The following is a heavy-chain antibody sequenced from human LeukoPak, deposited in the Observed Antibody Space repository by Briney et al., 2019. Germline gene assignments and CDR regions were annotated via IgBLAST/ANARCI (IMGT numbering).Heavy chain of an antibody. CDR3: ARAYYFDTTGHDSDALDI. CDR2: VSGDGGST. CDR1: GFTFTNYV. D-gene: IGHD3-22*01. V-gene: IGHV3-23*01. Sequence: GGSLRLSCTASGFTFTNYVMSWVRQAPGKGPEWVSGVSGDGGSTYYADSVKGRFTISRDNSKNTLSLQMNSLRAEDTAVYYCARAYYFDTTGHDSDALDIWGRGTMVTVSS. J-gene: IGHJ3*02.